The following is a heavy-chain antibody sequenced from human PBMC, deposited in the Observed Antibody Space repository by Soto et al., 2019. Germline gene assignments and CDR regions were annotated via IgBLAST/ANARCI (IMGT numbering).Heavy chain of an antibody. CDR3: ARSPQATVTAFDY. Sequence: QVQLQESGPGLVKPSQTLSLTCTVSGGSISSGGYYWSWIRQHPGKGLEWIGYIYYSGSTYYNPSLHRLVTLSVATSKNQFSLKLSSVSAADTAVYYCARSPQATVTAFDYWGQGTLVTVSS. CDR2: IYYSGST. J-gene: IGHJ4*02. V-gene: IGHV4-31*01. D-gene: IGHD4-17*01. CDR1: GGSISSGGYY.